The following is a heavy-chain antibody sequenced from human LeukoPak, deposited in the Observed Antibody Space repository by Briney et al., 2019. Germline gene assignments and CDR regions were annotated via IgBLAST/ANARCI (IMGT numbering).Heavy chain of an antibody. J-gene: IGHJ5*02. D-gene: IGHD2-15*01. CDR3: ARGADGVSSNSRGWFDP. V-gene: IGHV3-30*03. CDR1: GFTFSSYG. CDR2: ISYDGSNK. Sequence: GGSLRLSCAASGFTFSSYGMHWVRQAPGKGLEWVAVISYDGSNKYYADSVKGRFTISRDNAKNSLYLQMNSLRAEDTAVYSCARGADGVSSNSRGWFDPWGQGTLVTVSS.